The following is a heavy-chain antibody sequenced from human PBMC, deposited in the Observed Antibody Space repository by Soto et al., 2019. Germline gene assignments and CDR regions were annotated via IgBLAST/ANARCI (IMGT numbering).Heavy chain of an antibody. J-gene: IGHJ4*02. D-gene: IGHD1-26*01. CDR3: ASGNAWEVLLAY. V-gene: IGHV4-31*03. CDR2: VYFTGST. CDR1: GASVNSGGYY. Sequence: SETLSLTCTVSGASVNSGGYYWSWIRQLPGKGLEWIGYVYFTGSTYYNPSVESRVTISLDTSQNQFSLKLSSVTAADTAVYCCASGNAWEVLLAYWGQGTLVTVSS.